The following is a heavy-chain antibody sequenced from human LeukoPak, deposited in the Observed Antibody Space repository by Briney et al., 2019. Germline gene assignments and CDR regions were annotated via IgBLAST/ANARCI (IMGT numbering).Heavy chain of an antibody. CDR2: IRYDGSNK. D-gene: IGHD6-13*01. V-gene: IGHV3-30*02. CDR3: VRGAYSSSWLNFDY. CDR1: GFTFSSYG. Sequence: GGSLRLSYAASGFTFSSYGMHWVRQAPGKGLEWVAFIRYDGSNKYYADSVKGRFTVSRDNSKNTLYLQMNSLRAEDTAVYYCVRGAYSSSWLNFDYWGQGTLVTVSS. J-gene: IGHJ4*02.